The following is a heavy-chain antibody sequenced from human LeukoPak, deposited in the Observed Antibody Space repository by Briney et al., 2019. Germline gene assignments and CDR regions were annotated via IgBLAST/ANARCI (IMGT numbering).Heavy chain of an antibody. CDR2: INSDGSST. J-gene: IGHJ3*02. CDR1: GFTFSSYW. V-gene: IGHV3-74*01. Sequence: GGSLRLSCAASGFTFSSYWMHWVRQAPGKGLVWVSRINSDGSSTSYADSVRGRFSISRDNAKNTLYLQMNSLRAEDTAVYYCASPLFKLRTDDAFDIWGQGTMVTVSS. CDR3: ASPLFKLRTDDAFDI. D-gene: IGHD2-21*01.